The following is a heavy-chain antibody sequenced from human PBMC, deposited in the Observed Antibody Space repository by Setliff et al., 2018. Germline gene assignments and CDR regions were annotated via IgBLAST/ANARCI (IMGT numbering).Heavy chain of an antibody. V-gene: IGHV3-66*01. CDR1: GFTVNSHF. CDR2: IYGGGDT. CDR3: ARLAWDGIFIQGFDY. J-gene: IGHJ4*02. Sequence: GGSLRLSCAASGFTVNSHFVSWVRQAPGKGLEWVSVIYGGGDTYYSDSVKGRFTISRDNNNNTLSLQMNSLRAEDTAVYYCARLAWDGIFIQGFDYWGQGTLVTVSS. D-gene: IGHD3-3*01.